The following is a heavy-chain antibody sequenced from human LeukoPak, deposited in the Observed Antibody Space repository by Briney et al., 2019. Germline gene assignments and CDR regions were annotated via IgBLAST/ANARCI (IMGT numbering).Heavy chain of an antibody. J-gene: IGHJ4*02. Sequence: GSLRLSCAASGFTFSSYWMNWVRHTPGKGLVWVSRIKSDGSSTSYADSVKGRFTISRDNAKNTLYLQMNSLRAEDTAVYYCARDGYSFGHDFDYWGQGTLVTVSS. CDR3: ARDGYSFGHDFDY. V-gene: IGHV3-74*01. CDR2: IKSDGSST. CDR1: GFTFSSYW. D-gene: IGHD5-18*01.